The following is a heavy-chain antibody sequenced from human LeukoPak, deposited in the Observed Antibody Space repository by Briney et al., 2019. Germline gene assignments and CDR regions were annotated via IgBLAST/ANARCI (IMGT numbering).Heavy chain of an antibody. Sequence: ASVKVSCKVSGYTLTELSMHWVRQAPGKGLEWMGGFDPEDGETIYAQKFQGRVTMAEDTSTDTAYMELSSLRSEDTAVYYCATAYSLQYGWFDPWGQGTLVTVSS. V-gene: IGHV1-24*01. CDR2: FDPEDGET. CDR3: ATAYSLQYGWFDP. CDR1: GYTLTELS. J-gene: IGHJ5*02. D-gene: IGHD4-11*01.